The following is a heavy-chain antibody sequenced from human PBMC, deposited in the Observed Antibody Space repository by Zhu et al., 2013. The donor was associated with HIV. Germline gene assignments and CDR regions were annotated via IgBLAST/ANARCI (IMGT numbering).Heavy chain of an antibody. CDR1: GGSFSHYA. V-gene: IGHV1-69*17. D-gene: IGHD4-4*01. J-gene: IGHJ4*02. CDR2: IIPAFGVV. Sequence: QVTVMQSEGCRQEGQGSSVRISCKSTGGSFSHYAMNWVRQAPGQGFEWLGGIIPAFGVVNYSQKVQGRITISASKEMSTDFLELRSVTSGDTGIYYCARREKAYDNSGLFDYWGQGTLVTVSS. CDR3: ARREKAYDNSGLFDY.